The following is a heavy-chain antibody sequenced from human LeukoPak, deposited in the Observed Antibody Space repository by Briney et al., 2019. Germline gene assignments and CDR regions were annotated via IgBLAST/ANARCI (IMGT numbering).Heavy chain of an antibody. CDR1: EFTFSSYG. J-gene: IGHJ4*02. CDR2: ISYDGSNK. CDR3: AKDRFPYGSGTTYYFDY. V-gene: IGHV3-30*18. Sequence: GGSLRLSCAASEFTFSSYGIHWVRQAPGKGLEWVAVISYDGSNKYYADSVKGRFTISRDNSKNTLYLQMNSLRGEHTAMYYCAKDRFPYGSGTTYYFDYWGQGTLVTVSS. D-gene: IGHD3-10*01.